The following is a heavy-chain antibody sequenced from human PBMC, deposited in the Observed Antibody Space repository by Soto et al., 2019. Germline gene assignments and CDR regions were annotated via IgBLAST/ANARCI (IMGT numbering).Heavy chain of an antibody. CDR1: GGSFSDYY. V-gene: IGHV4-34*01. D-gene: IGHD6-6*01. CDR3: AGREFSTSSFYYYYYAMDV. J-gene: IGHJ6*02. CDR2: INHGGNS. Sequence: QVQLQQWGAGLLKPSETLSLTCAMYGGSFSDYYWSWVRQPPGKGLEWIGEINHGGNSNYNPSLKSRVTISVDTSNNQFSLKLTSVTSADTGVYYCAGREFSTSSFYYYYYAMDVWGQATTVTVS.